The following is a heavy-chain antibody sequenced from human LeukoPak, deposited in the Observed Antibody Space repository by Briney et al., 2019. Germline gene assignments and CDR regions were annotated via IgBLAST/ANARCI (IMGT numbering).Heavy chain of an antibody. CDR3: ARHCSSISCYSY. J-gene: IGHJ4*02. D-gene: IGHD2-2*01. CDR2: ISSSGSTI. Sequence: GGSLRLSFAASGFTFSYYYMSWIRPAPGKGVEWVSYISSSGSTIYYADSVKGRFAISRDNAKNSLYLQMNSLRAEDTAVYYCARHCSSISCYSYWGQGTLVTVSS. CDR1: GFTFSYYY. V-gene: IGHV3-11*01.